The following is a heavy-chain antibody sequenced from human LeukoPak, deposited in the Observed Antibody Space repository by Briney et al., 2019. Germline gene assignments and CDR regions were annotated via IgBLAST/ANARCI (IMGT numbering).Heavy chain of an antibody. Sequence: GGSLRLSCAASGFTFSSYGMHWVRQAPGKGLEWVAFIRYDGSNKYYADSVKGRFTISRDNSKNTLYLQMNSLRAEDTAVYYCASQITPKDQFGYWGQGTLVTVSS. D-gene: IGHD2-15*01. CDR3: ASQITPKDQFGY. CDR1: GFTFSSYG. J-gene: IGHJ4*02. V-gene: IGHV3-30*02. CDR2: IRYDGSNK.